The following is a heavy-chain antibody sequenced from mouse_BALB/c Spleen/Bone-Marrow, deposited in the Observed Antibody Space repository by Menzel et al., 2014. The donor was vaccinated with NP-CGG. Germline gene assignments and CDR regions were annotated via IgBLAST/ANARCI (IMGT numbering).Heavy chain of an antibody. D-gene: IGHD2-4*01. CDR3: TREITTSQ. V-gene: IGHV1S127*01. J-gene: IGHJ1*01. CDR1: DYTFTSYW. CDR2: IDPSDSYT. Sequence: LQESGAELVKPGASVKMSCKASDYTFTSYWMHWVKQRPGQGLEWIGVIDPSDSYTSYNQKFKGKATLTVDTSSSTAYMQLSSLTSEDSAVYYCTREITTSQWG.